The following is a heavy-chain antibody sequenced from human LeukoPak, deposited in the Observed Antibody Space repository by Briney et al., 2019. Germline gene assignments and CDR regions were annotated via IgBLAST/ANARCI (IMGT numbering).Heavy chain of an antibody. J-gene: IGHJ5*02. CDR2: INHSGST. CDR3: ATMTYCSSTSCYDGNWFDP. CDR1: GGSISNYY. D-gene: IGHD2-2*01. V-gene: IGHV4-34*01. Sequence: SETLSLTCTVSGGSISNYYWSWIRQPPGKGLEWIGEINHSGSTNYNPSLKSRVTISVDTSKNQFSLKLSSVTAADTAVYYCATMTYCSSTSCYDGNWFDPWGQGTLVTVSS.